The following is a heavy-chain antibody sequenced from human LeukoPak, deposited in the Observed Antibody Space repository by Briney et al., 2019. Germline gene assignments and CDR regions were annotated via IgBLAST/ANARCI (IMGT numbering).Heavy chain of an antibody. Sequence: SETLSLTCTVSGGSISSSIYYWGWVRQPPGKGLEWIGSMSYSGATYYNPSLRSRVTISLDTSKNQFSLKLTSVTAADTAMYYCARVRLTGSSYYYYMDVWGNGTTVTVSS. D-gene: IGHD1-14*01. CDR2: MSYSGAT. CDR3: ARVRLTGSSYYYYMDV. CDR1: GGSISSSIYY. J-gene: IGHJ6*03. V-gene: IGHV4-39*07.